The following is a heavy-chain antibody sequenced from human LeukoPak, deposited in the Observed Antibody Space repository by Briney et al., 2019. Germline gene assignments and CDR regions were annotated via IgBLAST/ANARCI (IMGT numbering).Heavy chain of an antibody. D-gene: IGHD3-10*01. V-gene: IGHV4-39*01. Sequence: TSETLSLTCTVSGGSISRSSYYWGWIRQPLGKGLEWIATIYYSGSTYYNPSLKSRVTISADTSKNQFSLKLSSVTAADTAVYYCARLTSGHFDYWGQGTLVTVSS. J-gene: IGHJ4*02. CDR1: GGSISRSSYY. CDR3: ARLTSGHFDY. CDR2: IYYSGST.